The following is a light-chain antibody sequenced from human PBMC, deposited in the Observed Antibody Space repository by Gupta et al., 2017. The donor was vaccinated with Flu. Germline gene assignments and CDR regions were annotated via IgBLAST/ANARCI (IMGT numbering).Light chain of an antibody. CDR3: QQYDGSRFI. J-gene: IGKJ3*01. CDR1: HSLSYGSDNKNY. Sequence: DIVVTQSPDSLVLSLGETAAINCQSTHSLSYGSDNKNYLAWYQRKVVQPPRLLISWASTRESGVPDRFSGSGSGTDFTLTINILHAEDVAVYYCQQYDGSRFIFGHGTKVD. V-gene: IGKV4-1*01. CDR2: WAS.